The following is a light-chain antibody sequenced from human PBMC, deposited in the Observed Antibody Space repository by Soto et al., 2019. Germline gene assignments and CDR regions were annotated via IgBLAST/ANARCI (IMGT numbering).Light chain of an antibody. V-gene: IGLV2-8*01. CDR3: SSFAGGNNLV. Sequence: QSALTQSPSASGSPGQSVTISCTGTRNDIGGYNSVSWYQHHPGKAPKVMIYDVAQRPSGVPDRFSGSKSGNTASLTVSGLQAEDEADYFCSSFAGGNNLVFGTGTKLTVL. CDR1: RNDIGGYNS. CDR2: DVA. J-gene: IGLJ1*01.